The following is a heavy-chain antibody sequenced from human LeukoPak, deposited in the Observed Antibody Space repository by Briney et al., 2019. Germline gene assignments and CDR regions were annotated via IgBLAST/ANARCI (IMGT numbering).Heavy chain of an antibody. J-gene: IGHJ5*02. V-gene: IGHV1-69*13. CDR1: GGTFSSYA. Sequence: ASVKVSCKASGGTFSSYAISWVRQAPGQGLEWMGGIIPIFGTANYAQKSQGRVTITADESTSTAYMELSSLRSEDTAVYYCARDRQSGFGELATWGQGTLVTVSS. CDR3: ARDRQSGFGELAT. D-gene: IGHD3-10*01. CDR2: IIPIFGTA.